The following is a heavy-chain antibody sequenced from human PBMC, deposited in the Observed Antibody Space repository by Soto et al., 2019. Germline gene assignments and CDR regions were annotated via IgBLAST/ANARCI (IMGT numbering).Heavy chain of an antibody. CDR3: ARSLSTPGSSGSLSVFDI. CDR1: GGTFSSYA. V-gene: IGHV1-69*06. Sequence: SVKVSCKASGGTFSSYAISWVRQAPGQGLEWMGGIIPIFGTANYAQKFQGRVAITADKSTSTAYMELSSLRSEDTAVYYCARSLSTPGSSGSLSVFDIWGQGTMVTVSS. CDR2: IIPIFGTA. D-gene: IGHD3-22*01. J-gene: IGHJ3*02.